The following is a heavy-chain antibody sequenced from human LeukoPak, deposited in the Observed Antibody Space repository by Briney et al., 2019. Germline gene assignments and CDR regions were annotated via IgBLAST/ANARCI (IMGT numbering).Heavy chain of an antibody. D-gene: IGHD3-9*01. CDR1: GGTFSSYA. CDR3: ASSPSLDWLLYWFDP. V-gene: IGHV1-69*05. CDR2: IFPIFGTA. Sequence: ASVKVSCKASGGTFSSYAISWARQAPGQGLEWMGGIFPIFGTANYAQKFQGRVTITTDESTSTAYMELSSLRSEDTAVYYCASSPSLDWLLYWFDPWGQGTLVTVSS. J-gene: IGHJ5*02.